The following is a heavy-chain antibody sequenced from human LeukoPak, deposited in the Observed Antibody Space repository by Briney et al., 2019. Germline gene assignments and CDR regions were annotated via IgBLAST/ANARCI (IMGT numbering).Heavy chain of an antibody. V-gene: IGHV3-23*01. Sequence: HPGRSLRLSWAASGFSFSSNAISSASHHARNWRGWVSSISGSGGSAYYADSVKGRFTISRDNSKNTLYLQMNSLRAEDTAVYYCAKDPAAAGRLYYFDYWGQGTLVTVSS. CDR3: AKDPAAAGRLYYFDY. CDR2: ISGSGGSA. D-gene: IGHD6-13*01. CDR1: GFSFSSNA. J-gene: IGHJ4*02.